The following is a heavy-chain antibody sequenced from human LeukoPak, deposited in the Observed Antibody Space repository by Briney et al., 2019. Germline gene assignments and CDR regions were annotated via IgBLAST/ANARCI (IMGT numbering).Heavy chain of an antibody. CDR1: GFTFSNYA. CDR2: VSGSGDRT. CDR3: VSEGVNTLDHYGLDV. V-gene: IGHV3-23*01. D-gene: IGHD2-15*01. J-gene: IGHJ6*02. Sequence: PGGSLRLSCAASGFTFSNYAMSWVRQAPGKGLEWISAVSGSGDRTYYAGSVKGRFTISRDNAKNTLYMKMNSLRAEDTAVYYCVSEGVNTLDHYGLDVWGRGTTVIVSS.